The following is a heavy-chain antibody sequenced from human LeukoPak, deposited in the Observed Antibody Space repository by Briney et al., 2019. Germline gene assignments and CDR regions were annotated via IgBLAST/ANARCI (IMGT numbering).Heavy chain of an antibody. V-gene: IGHV3-43D*03. D-gene: IGHD3-10*01. CDR3: AKSKKGSAFAHFDF. CDR2: ITWDGGNT. CDR1: GFTFDDYA. Sequence: PGGSRRLSCAVSGFTFDDYAMHWVRQAPGKGLEWVSLITWDGGNTYYADSLKGRFTISRDNSKNSLYLQMNSLRAEDTALYYCAKSKKGSAFAHFDFWGQGTLVTVSS. J-gene: IGHJ4*02.